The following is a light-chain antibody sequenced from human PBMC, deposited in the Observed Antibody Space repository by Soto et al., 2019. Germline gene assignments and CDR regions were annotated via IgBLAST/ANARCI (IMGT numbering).Light chain of an antibody. CDR2: AAS. CDR3: LQDFHFPLS. Sequence: AIQMTQSTSSLSASVGDRVTITCRASQGIGNDLAWYQQKPGKAPKLLIYAASTLQSGVPSRFSGNGSGTDFTLTISSLQPGDLASYYCLQDFHFPLSFGGGTKVEIK. CDR1: QGIGND. J-gene: IGKJ4*01. V-gene: IGKV1-6*02.